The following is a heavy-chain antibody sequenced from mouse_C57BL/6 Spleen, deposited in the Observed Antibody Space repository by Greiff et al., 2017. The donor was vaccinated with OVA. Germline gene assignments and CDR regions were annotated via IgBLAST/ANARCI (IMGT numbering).Heavy chain of an antibody. V-gene: IGHV5-4*03. CDR1: GFTFSSYA. D-gene: IGHD1-1*02. Sequence: EVKLMESGGGLVKPGGSLKLSCAASGFTFSSYAMSWVRQTPEKRLEWVATISDGGSYTYYPDNVKGRFTISRDNAKSNLYLQMSHLKSEDTAVYYCASPVAGTGSMDYWGQGTSVTVSS. J-gene: IGHJ4*01. CDR3: ASPVAGTGSMDY. CDR2: ISDGGSYT.